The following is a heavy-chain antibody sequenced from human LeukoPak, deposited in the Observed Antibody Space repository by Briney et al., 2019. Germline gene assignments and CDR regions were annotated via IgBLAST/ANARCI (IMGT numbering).Heavy chain of an antibody. D-gene: IGHD6-19*01. Sequence: GGSLRLSCAAPGFIFDNYAIHWVRQAPGKGLERVSLISGDGGSAFYADSVRGRFTISRGNTRKSLSLQMSSLRSEDTALYYCARESETSGWYDYWGQGTLVTVSS. CDR2: ISGDGGSA. J-gene: IGHJ4*02. CDR1: GFIFDNYA. CDR3: ARESETSGWYDY. V-gene: IGHV3-43*02.